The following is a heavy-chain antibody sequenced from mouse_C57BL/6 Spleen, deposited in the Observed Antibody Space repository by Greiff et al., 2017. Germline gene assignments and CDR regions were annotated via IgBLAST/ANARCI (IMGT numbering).Heavy chain of an antibody. CDR1: GFTFSSYT. J-gene: IGHJ4*01. CDR3: ARRSSCAMDY. CDR2: ISGGGGNT. Sequence: EVQLVEPGGGLVKPGGSLKLSCAASGFTFSSYTMSWVRQTPEKRLEWVATISGGGGNTYYPDSVKGRFTISRDNAKNTLYLQMSSLRSEDTALYYCARRSSCAMDYWGQGTSVTVSS. D-gene: IGHD1-1*01. V-gene: IGHV5-9*01.